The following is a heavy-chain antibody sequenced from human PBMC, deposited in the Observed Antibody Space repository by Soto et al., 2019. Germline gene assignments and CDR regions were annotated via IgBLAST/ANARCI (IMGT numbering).Heavy chain of an antibody. J-gene: IGHJ4*02. D-gene: IGHD4-17*01. Sequence: GASVRVSCKASGYTFTSYAVHWVRQAPGQRLEWMGWINAGNGNTKYSQKFQGRVTITRDTSASTAYMELSSLRSEDTAVYYCARAPLAGGDYDFDYWGQGTLVTVSS. V-gene: IGHV1-3*01. CDR2: INAGNGNT. CDR3: ARAPLAGGDYDFDY. CDR1: GYTFTSYA.